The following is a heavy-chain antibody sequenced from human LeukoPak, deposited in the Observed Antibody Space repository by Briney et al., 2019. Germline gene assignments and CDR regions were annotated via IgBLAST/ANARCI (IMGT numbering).Heavy chain of an antibody. CDR3: ARGRPHGNDY. J-gene: IGHJ4*02. CDR1: GFTFSDYY. D-gene: IGHD4-23*01. Sequence: GGSLRLSCAASGFTFSDYYMSWIRQAPGKGLEWVSYISSSGSTIYYADSVKGRLSISRDNAKNTLYLQMNSLRVEDTAVYYCARGRPHGNDYWGQGTLVTVSS. CDR2: ISSSGSTI. V-gene: IGHV3-11*04.